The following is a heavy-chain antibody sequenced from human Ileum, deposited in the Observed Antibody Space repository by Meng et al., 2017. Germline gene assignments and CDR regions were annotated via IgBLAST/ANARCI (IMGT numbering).Heavy chain of an antibody. V-gene: IGHV4-61*01. D-gene: IGHD1-14*01. CDR3: TGGPDSAKSGY. J-gene: IGHJ4*02. CDR1: GVSVNSGFYY. Sequence: QVRLHPSGPGRVRPSDTWSLTCPVSGVSVNSGFYYWNWVRQPPGKGLEFIGSFHHSGSAHYNASLEGRVTMSLDTSKNQFSLRLTSVTAADSALYYCTGGPDSAKSGYWGQGTLVTVSS. CDR2: FHHSGSA.